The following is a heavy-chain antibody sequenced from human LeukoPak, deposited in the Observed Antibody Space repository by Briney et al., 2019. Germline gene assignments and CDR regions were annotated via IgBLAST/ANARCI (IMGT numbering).Heavy chain of an antibody. CDR1: GFTFSSYS. CDR3: AREGRDWYFDY. V-gene: IGHV3-21*01. CDR2: ISSSSSYI. Sequence: GGSLRLSCAASGFTFSSYSMNWVRQAPGKGLEWVSSISSSSSYIYYADSVKGRFTVSRDNAKNSLYLQMNSLRAEDTAVYYCAREGRDWYFDYWGQGTLVTVSS. J-gene: IGHJ4*02. D-gene: IGHD5-24*01.